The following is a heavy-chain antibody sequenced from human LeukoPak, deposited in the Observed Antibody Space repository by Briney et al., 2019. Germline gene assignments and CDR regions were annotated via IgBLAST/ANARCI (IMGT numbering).Heavy chain of an antibody. Sequence: GGSLRLSCAASGFTFSSYKMNWVRQAPGKGLEWVSYISSSGSTIYYADSVKGRFTISRDNAKNSLYLQMNSLRAEDTAVYYCAKDMGRAVAGTAGFDYWGQGTLVSVSS. J-gene: IGHJ4*02. CDR2: ISSSGSTI. CDR3: AKDMGRAVAGTAGFDY. D-gene: IGHD6-19*01. V-gene: IGHV3-48*03. CDR1: GFTFSSYK.